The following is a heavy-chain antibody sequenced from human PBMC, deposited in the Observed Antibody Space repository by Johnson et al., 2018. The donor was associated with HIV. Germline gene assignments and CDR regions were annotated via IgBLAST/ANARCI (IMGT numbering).Heavy chain of an antibody. Sequence: VQLVESGGGLVKPGGSLRLSCAASGFTFSDAWMNWVRQAPGKGLEWVGRVKSKTDGGTTDYAAPVKGRFTISRDASKNTLYLQMSSLKTEDTAVYYCTTARVSYDSSGYNAFDIWGQGTMVTVSS. D-gene: IGHD3-22*01. CDR3: TTARVSYDSSGYNAFDI. CDR2: VKSKTDGGTT. CDR1: GFTFSDAW. J-gene: IGHJ3*02. V-gene: IGHV3-15*01.